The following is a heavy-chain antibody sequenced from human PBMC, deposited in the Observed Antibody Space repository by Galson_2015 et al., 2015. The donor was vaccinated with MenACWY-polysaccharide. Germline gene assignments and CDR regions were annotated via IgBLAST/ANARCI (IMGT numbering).Heavy chain of an antibody. V-gene: IGHV5-51*01. Sequence: QSGAAVTKPGESLKLSCLGSQCTFSNYRVAWVRQIPGKGLEWLGIIYPGESDTRYSPSFQGQVTISADKSISTAYLQWSSLKASDSAMYYCARHWRDSSSCQPFNYWGQGTLVTVSS. J-gene: IGHJ4*02. D-gene: IGHD6-13*01. CDR2: IYPGESDT. CDR3: ARHWRDSSSCQPFNY. CDR1: QCTFSNYR.